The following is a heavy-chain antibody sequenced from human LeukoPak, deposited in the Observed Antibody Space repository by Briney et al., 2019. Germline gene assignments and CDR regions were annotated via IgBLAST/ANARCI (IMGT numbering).Heavy chain of an antibody. D-gene: IGHD3-10*01. Sequence: ASMKVSCKASGYTFTSYGISWVRQAPGQGLEWMGGIIPIFGTANYAQKFQGRVTITADESTSTAYMELSSLRSEDTAVYYCARGGGFGELKGWFDPWGQGTLVTVSS. V-gene: IGHV1-69*13. CDR2: IIPIFGTA. CDR1: GYTFTSYG. J-gene: IGHJ5*02. CDR3: ARGGGFGELKGWFDP.